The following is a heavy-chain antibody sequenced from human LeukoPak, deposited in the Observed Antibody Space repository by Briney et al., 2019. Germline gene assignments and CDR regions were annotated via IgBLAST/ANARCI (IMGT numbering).Heavy chain of an antibody. J-gene: IGHJ5*02. V-gene: IGHV3-23*01. Sequence: GGSLRLSCAASGITFSSYAMTWVRQAPGKGLDWVSVISGSGDSTYYGDSVKGRFTIYRDNSKNTLYLQMNSLRAEDTAVYYCAKGPLESNWNWFDPWGQGTLVTVSS. CDR3: AKGPLESNWNWFDP. CDR1: GITFSSYA. CDR2: ISGSGDST. D-gene: IGHD1-1*01.